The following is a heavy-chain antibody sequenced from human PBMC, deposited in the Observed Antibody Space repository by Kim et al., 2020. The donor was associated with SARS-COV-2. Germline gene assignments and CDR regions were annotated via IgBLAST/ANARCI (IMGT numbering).Heavy chain of an antibody. D-gene: IGHD3-3*01. V-gene: IGHV3-43*01. J-gene: IGHJ4*02. Sequence: KGRFTISRDNSKNSLYLQMNSLRTEDTALYYCAKDMYDFWSGYTPDYFDYWGQGTLVTVSS. CDR3: AKDMYDFWSGYTPDYFDY.